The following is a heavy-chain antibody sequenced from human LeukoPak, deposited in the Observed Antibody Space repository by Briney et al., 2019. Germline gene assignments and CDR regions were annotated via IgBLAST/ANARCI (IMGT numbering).Heavy chain of an antibody. CDR3: ARGRRWLQLHGNWFDP. Sequence: ASETLSLTCAVYGGSFSGYYWSWIRQPPGKGLEWIGEINHSGSTNYNPSLKSRVTISVDTSENQFSLKLSSVTAADTAVYYCARGRRWLQLHGNWFDPWGQGTLDTVSS. CDR2: INHSGST. J-gene: IGHJ5*02. CDR1: GGSFSGYY. D-gene: IGHD5-24*01. V-gene: IGHV4-34*01.